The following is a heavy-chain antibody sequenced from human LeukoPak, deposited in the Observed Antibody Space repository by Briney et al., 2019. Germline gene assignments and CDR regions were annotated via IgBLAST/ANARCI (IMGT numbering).Heavy chain of an antibody. V-gene: IGHV3-7*05. J-gene: IGHJ6*02. CDR2: IKQDGSET. D-gene: IGHD6-13*01. CDR1: GFTFSNYW. Sequence: GGSLRLSCTASGFTFSNYWMSWVRQTPEKGLEWVANIKQDGSETVYVDSVKGRFTISRDNAQTSLYLQMSSLRAEDTAVYYCARDPYSSSWSYGMDVWGQGTTVTVSS. CDR3: ARDPYSSSWSYGMDV.